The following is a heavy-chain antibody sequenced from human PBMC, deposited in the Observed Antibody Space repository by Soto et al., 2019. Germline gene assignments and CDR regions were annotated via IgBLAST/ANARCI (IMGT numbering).Heavy chain of an antibody. Sequence: QVQLQESGPRLVKPSETLSLTCIVSGGSISNYYWSWIRQPPGKGLEWIGYIYYSGSTNYNPSLPNRVTISVDTSKNQFSLKLSSVTAADTAVYYCARAVLPATAPFDYWGQGTLVTVSS. CDR1: GGSISNYY. J-gene: IGHJ4*02. CDR3: ARAVLPATAPFDY. V-gene: IGHV4-59*01. D-gene: IGHD2-2*01. CDR2: IYYSGST.